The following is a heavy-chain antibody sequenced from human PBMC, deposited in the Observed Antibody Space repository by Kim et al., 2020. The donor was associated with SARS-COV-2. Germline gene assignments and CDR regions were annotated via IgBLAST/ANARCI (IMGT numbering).Heavy chain of an antibody. Sequence: SETLSLTCTVSGGSISSYYWSWIRQSPGKGLEWIGYIYYIGTTNYNPSLKSRVTMSVDTSKNQVSLKLSSVTAADTAVYYCARLRGPFYYYHGIYVWGQG. V-gene: IGHV4-59*13. J-gene: IGHJ6*02. CDR3: ARLRGPFYYYHGIYV. CDR1: GGSISSYY. CDR2: IYYIGTT.